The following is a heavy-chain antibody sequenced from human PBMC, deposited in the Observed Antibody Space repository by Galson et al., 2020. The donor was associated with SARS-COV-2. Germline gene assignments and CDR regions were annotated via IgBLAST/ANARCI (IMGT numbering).Heavy chain of an antibody. CDR1: GFTYSSYG. V-gene: IGHV3-30*18. Sequence: GESLKISCAASGFTYSSYGMHWVRKAPGKGLEWVEVISYDGSNKYYADSVKGRFTISRDNSKHTLYLQMNSLRAEDTAVYYCAKEGEAAAFDYWGQGTLVTVSS. D-gene: IGHD6-13*01. CDR2: ISYDGSNK. CDR3: AKEGEAAAFDY. J-gene: IGHJ4*02.